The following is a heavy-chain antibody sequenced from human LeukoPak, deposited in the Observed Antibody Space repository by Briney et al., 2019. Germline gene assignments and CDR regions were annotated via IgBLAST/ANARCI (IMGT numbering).Heavy chain of an antibody. CDR1: GFTFSKYD. J-gene: IGHJ5*02. V-gene: IGHV3-23*01. CDR2: IGGDNGGT. Sequence: GGSLRLSCAPSGFTFSKYDLTWVRQAPGKGLEWVSTIGGDNGGTYYADSVRGRFTISTDSSKNTLYLQMNSLRADDTAVYYCAKPLQEKRQIFDPWGQGTLVTVSS. CDR3: AKPLQEKRQIFDP. D-gene: IGHD1-1*01.